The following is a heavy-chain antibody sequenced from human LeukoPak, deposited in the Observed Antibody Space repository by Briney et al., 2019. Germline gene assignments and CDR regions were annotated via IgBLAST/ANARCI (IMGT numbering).Heavy chain of an antibody. CDR3: AKGIYSSGWSYFGY. J-gene: IGHJ4*01. CDR1: GFTFSNSA. CDR2: LSGSGITT. D-gene: IGHD6-19*01. Sequence: GGSLRLSCAASGFTFSNSAMSWVRQAPGEGLEWVSTLSGSGITTYYADSVKGRFTISRDNSKNTLYLQMNSLRAEDTAVYYCAKGIYSSGWSYFGYWGHGTLVTVSS. V-gene: IGHV3-23*01.